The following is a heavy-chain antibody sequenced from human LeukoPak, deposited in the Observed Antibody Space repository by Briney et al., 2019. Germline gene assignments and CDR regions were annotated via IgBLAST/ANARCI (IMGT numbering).Heavy chain of an antibody. J-gene: IGHJ6*03. CDR2: INPNSGGT. CDR3: ARDRGLDIAAAGKFRHYYYYMDV. D-gene: IGHD6-13*01. Sequence: ASVKVSCKASGYTFTGYYMHWVRQAPGQGLEWMGWINPNSGGTNYAQKFQGRVTMTRDTSISTAYMELSRLRSDDTAVYYCARDRGLDIAAAGKFRHYYYYMDVWGRGTTVTVSS. V-gene: IGHV1-2*02. CDR1: GYTFTGYY.